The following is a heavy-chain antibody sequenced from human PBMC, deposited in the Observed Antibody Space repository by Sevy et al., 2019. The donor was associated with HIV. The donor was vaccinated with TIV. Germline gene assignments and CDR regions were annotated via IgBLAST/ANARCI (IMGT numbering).Heavy chain of an antibody. CDR3: AREWSWAYFDS. D-gene: IGHD3-10*01. CDR1: GFMFNDFW. V-gene: IGHV3-7*03. CDR2: VKKDGSER. Sequence: GGSLRLSCAASGFMFNDFWMSWVRQAPGKGLDWVANVKKDGSERYYADSVKGRFTISRDNAKNLLYLQMNSLTAEGTAIYYCAREWSWAYFDSWGQGTLVTVSS. J-gene: IGHJ4*02.